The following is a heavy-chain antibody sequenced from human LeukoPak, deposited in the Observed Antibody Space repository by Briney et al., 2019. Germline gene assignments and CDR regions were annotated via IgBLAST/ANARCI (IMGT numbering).Heavy chain of an antibody. V-gene: IGHV4-30-4*01. Sequence: SETLSLTCSVSGGAISSDTYLWSWIRQPPGKGLEWIGYISYSGSSYYKSSLQSRVTMSVDSSKNQFSLKLSSVTAADTAVYYCASEDAYKSHFDLWGQGTLVTASS. D-gene: IGHD5-24*01. J-gene: IGHJ4*02. CDR2: ISYSGSS. CDR1: GGAISSDTYL. CDR3: ASEDAYKSHFDL.